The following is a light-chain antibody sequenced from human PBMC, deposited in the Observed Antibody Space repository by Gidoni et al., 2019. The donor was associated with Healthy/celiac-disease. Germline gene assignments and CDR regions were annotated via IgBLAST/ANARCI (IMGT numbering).Light chain of an antibody. CDR2: AAS. CDR3: QQSYSTLWT. V-gene: IGKV1-39*01. Sequence: IQMTQSLSSLSASVGDRVTITCRASQSMSSYLNWYQQKPGKAPKLLIYAASSLQSGVPSRFSGSGSGTDFTLTISSLQPEDFATYYCQQSYSTLWTFGQGTKVEIK. CDR1: QSMSSY. J-gene: IGKJ1*01.